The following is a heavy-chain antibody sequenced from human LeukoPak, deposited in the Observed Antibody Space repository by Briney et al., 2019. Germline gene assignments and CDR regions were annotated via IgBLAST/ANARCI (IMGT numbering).Heavy chain of an antibody. CDR2: IYYSGST. Sequence: SETLSLTCTVSGGSISSGGYYWSWIRQHPGKGLEWIGYIYYSGSTYYNPSLKSRVTISVDTSKNQFSLKLSSVTAADTAVYYCAREYYYDSSGYYASSYYYYGMDVWGQGTTVTVSS. D-gene: IGHD3-22*01. CDR1: GGSISSGGYY. CDR3: AREYYYDSSGYYASSYYYYGMDV. J-gene: IGHJ6*02. V-gene: IGHV4-31*03.